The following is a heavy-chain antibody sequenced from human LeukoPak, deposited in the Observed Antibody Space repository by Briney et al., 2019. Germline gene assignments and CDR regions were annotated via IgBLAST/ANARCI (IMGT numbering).Heavy chain of an antibody. V-gene: IGHV1-2*02. CDR2: INPNSGGT. J-gene: IGHJ5*02. CDR3: ARDQYYDSKGWFDP. CDR1: GYTFTGYY. D-gene: IGHD3-22*01. Sequence: ASVKVSCKASGYTFTGYYMHWVRQAPGQGLEWMGWINPNSGGTNYAQKFQGRVTMTRDTSISTAYMELSRLRSDDTAVYYCARDQYYDSKGWFDPWGQGTLVTVSS.